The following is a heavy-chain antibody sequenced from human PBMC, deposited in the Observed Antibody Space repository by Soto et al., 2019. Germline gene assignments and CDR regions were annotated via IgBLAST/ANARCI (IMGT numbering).Heavy chain of an antibody. CDR3: ARLRRDGYNWDY. V-gene: IGHV4-39*01. J-gene: IGHJ4*02. Sequence: QLQLQGSGPGLVKPSETLSLPCTVSGGSISSSSYYWGWVRQPPGKGVGGIGGIYYSGSTYYNPSLXSXXTIAVDTSKNQFSLKLSSVTAADTAVYYCARLRRDGYNWDYWGQGTLVTVSS. CDR2: IYYSGST. D-gene: IGHD5-12*01. CDR1: GGSISSSSYY.